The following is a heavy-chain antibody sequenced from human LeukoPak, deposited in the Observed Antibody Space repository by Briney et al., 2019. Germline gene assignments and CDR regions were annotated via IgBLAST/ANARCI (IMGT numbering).Heavy chain of an antibody. CDR2: TYYRSKWYY. CDR3: IRDSGVGLDAFDI. CDR1: GDSVSSNSAA. J-gene: IGHJ3*02. D-gene: IGHD3-10*01. V-gene: IGHV6-1*01. Sequence: SQTLSLTCAISGDSVSSNSAAWNWIRQSPSRGLEWLGRTYYRSKWYYDYAVSVKSRIIITPGTSKNLFSVQLNSVTPEDTAVYYCIRDSGVGLDAFDIWGQGTMVTVSS.